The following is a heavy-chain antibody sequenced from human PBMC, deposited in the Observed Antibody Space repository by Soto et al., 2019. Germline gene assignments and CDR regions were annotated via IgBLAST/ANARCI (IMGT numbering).Heavy chain of an antibody. V-gene: IGHV3-53*01. CDR2: IYRGGDT. D-gene: IGHD3-10*01. CDR1: GFTVSYNY. CDR3: ARGMYGSGSYYIGDAFYM. J-gene: IGHJ3*02. Sequence: PGGSLRLSCAVSGFTVSYNYMNWVRQAPGKGLEWVSVIYRGGDTFYADSVKCRFTISRDNSKNTLYLQMNSLRAEDTAVYYCARGMYGSGSYYIGDAFYMWGQGTMGTVSS.